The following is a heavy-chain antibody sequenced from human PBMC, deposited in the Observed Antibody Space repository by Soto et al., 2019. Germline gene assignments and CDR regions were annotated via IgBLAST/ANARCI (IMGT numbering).Heavy chain of an antibody. CDR3: ARGGYYDNSWGKLSHYGLDV. V-gene: IGHV1-18*01. CDR2: ISPYNDYT. Sequence: QVQLAQSANEVKKPGASVRVSCKAAGYTFIRYGIAWVRQAPGQGLEWMGRISPYNDYTVYAQKFQGRVSMTADTSTRTVYMNLRGLKSDDTAVYYCARGGYYDNSWGKLSHYGLDVW. J-gene: IGHJ6*01. D-gene: IGHD3-16*01. CDR1: GYTFIRYG.